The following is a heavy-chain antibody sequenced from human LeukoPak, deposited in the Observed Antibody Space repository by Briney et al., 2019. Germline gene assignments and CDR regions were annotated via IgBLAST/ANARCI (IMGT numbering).Heavy chain of an antibody. CDR3: ARVAGGSYYSAFFDY. J-gene: IGHJ4*02. Sequence: GGSLRLSCAASGFTVSSNYMSWVRQAPGKGLEWVSVIYSGASTYYADSVKGRFTISRHNSKNTLYLQMNSLRAEDTAVYYCARVAGGSYYSAFFDYWGQGTLVTVSS. V-gene: IGHV3-53*04. CDR1: GFTVSSNY. D-gene: IGHD1-26*01. CDR2: IYSGAST.